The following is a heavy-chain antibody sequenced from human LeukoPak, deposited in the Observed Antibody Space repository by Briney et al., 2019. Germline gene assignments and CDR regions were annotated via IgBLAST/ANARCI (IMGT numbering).Heavy chain of an antibody. J-gene: IGHJ4*02. D-gene: IGHD6-13*01. V-gene: IGHV3-53*01. CDR2: IYSGGST. CDR3: ARSSSWYGVDY. Sequence: QTGGSLRLSCAASGFTVSSNYMSWVRQAPGKGLEWVSVIYSGGSTYYADSVKGRFTISRDNSKNTLYLQMNNLRAEDTAVYYRARSSSWYGVDYWGQGTLVTVSS. CDR1: GFTVSSNY.